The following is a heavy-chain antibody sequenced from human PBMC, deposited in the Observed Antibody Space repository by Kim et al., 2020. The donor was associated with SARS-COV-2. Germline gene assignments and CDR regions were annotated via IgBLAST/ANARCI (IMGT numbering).Heavy chain of an antibody. Sequence: GGSLRLSCAASGFTFSSYAMSWVRQAPGKGLEWVSAISGSGGSTYYADSVKGRFTISRDNSKNTLYLQMNSLRAEDTAVYYCAKMGSALADSRERGWFDPWGQGTLVTVSS. CDR2: ISGSGGST. D-gene: IGHD6-13*01. V-gene: IGHV3-23*01. CDR1: GFTFSSYA. CDR3: AKMGSALADSRERGWFDP. J-gene: IGHJ5*02.